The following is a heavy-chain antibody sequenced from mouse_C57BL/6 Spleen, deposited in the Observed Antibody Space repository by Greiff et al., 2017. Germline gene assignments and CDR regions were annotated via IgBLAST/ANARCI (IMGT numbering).Heavy chain of an antibody. CDR2: ISSGGSYT. CDR3: ARQGYSNYVDYAMDY. Sequence: EVQGVESGGDLVKPGGSLKLSCAASGFTFSSYGMSWVRQTPDKRLEWVATISSGGSYTYYPDSVKGRFTISRDNAKNTLYLQMSSLKSEDTAMYYCARQGYSNYVDYAMDYWGQGTSVTVSS. V-gene: IGHV5-6*01. J-gene: IGHJ4*01. D-gene: IGHD2-5*01. CDR1: GFTFSSYG.